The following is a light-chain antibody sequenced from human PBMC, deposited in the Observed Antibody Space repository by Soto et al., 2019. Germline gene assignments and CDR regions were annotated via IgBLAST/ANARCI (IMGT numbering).Light chain of an antibody. CDR2: EVT. V-gene: IGLV2-14*01. J-gene: IGLJ2*01. Sequence: QSALTQPASVSGSPGPAVTISCTGSNSDVGGYDFVSWYQHHPGKAPKLILYEVTKRPSGVSNRFSGSKSGNTASLTISGLQAEDDAEYYCSSHTRTITLAVIFGVGTQLNVL. CDR1: NSDVGGYDF. CDR3: SSHTRTITLAVI.